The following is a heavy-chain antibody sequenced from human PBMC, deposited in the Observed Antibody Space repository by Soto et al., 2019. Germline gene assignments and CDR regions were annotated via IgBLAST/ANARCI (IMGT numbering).Heavy chain of an antibody. D-gene: IGHD3-10*01. CDR3: ARDKVRGVNSYYYYYYGMDV. CDR2: IYYSGST. V-gene: IGHV4-31*03. Sequence: SETLSLTCTVSGGSTSSGGYYWSWIRQHPGKGLEWIGYIYYSGSTYYNPSLKSRVTISVDTSKNQFSLKLSSVTAADTAVYYCARDKVRGVNSYYYYYYGMDVWGQGTTVTVSS. J-gene: IGHJ6*02. CDR1: GGSTSSGGYY.